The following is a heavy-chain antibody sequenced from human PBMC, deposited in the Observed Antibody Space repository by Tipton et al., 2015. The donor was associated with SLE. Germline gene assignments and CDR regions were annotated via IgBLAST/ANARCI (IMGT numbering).Heavy chain of an antibody. CDR2: ISGSGGST. J-gene: IGHJ5*02. D-gene: IGHD6-6*01. CDR1: GFTFSSYA. CDR3: AKVPRRTAVRPGDH. Sequence: SLRLSCAASGFTFSSYAMSWVRQAPGKGLEWVSSISGSGGSTHYADSVKGRFTISRDNSKNMPYLQMNSLRAEDTAVHYCAKVPRRTAVRPGDHWGQGTQVTVSS. V-gene: IGHV3-23*01.